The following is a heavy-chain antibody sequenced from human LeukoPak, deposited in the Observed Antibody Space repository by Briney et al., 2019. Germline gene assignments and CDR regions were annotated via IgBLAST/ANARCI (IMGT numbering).Heavy chain of an antibody. CDR3: ASFIAAACIGYFDL. V-gene: IGHV4-34*01. J-gene: IGHJ2*01. CDR1: GGSFSGYY. Sequence: SETLSLTCAVYGGSFSGYYWSWIRQPPGKGLEWIGEINHSGSTNYNPSLKSRVTISVDTSKNQFALKLSSVTAADTAVYYCASFIAAACIGYFDLWGRGTLVTVSS. D-gene: IGHD6-13*01. CDR2: INHSGST.